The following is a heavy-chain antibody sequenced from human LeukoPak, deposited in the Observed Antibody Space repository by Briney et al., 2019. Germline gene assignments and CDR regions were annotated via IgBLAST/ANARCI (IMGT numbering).Heavy chain of an antibody. CDR1: GFSFSTST. J-gene: IGHJ4*02. Sequence: GGSLRLSCAASGFSFSTSTMNWVRQAPGKGLEWISSIGKTGRDMYYANSVRGRFTISRDNAKNSLFLVMDSLRAEDTAVYYCARDFGDLVGATGYWGQGTLVTVSS. V-gene: IGHV3-21*04. D-gene: IGHD1-26*01. CDR2: IGKTGRDM. CDR3: ARDFGDLVGATGY.